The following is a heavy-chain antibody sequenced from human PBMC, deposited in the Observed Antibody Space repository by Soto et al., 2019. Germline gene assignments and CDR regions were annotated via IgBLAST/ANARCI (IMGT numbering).Heavy chain of an antibody. CDR3: ARVAYYDFWSGYLAAYYYYGMDV. CDR1: GFAFNNYG. V-gene: IGHV3-21*01. Sequence: GGSLRLSCTVSGFAFNNYGINWVRQAPGKGLEWVSSISKSDYTYYSDSVKGRFTISRDNAKNSLYLQMNSLRAEDTAVYYCARVAYYDFWSGYLAAYYYYGMDVWGQGTTVTVSS. CDR2: ISKSDYT. J-gene: IGHJ6*02. D-gene: IGHD3-3*01.